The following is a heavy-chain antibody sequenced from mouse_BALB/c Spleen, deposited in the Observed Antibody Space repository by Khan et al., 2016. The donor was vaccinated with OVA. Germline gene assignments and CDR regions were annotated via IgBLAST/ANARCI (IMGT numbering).Heavy chain of an antibody. J-gene: IGHJ3*02. V-gene: IGHV3-8*02. CDR1: GDSITTGY. D-gene: IGHD2-14*01. CDR2: IIYTGYT. Sequence: EVQLQESGPSLVKPSQTLSLTCSVTGDSITTGYWNWIRTFPGNKLEYMGYIIYTGYTYYNPSLKSRISITRHTSHNKYSLQLNSVTDEDTATYSRALSPYRYAFGYWGQGTLVTVSA. CDR3: ALSPYRYAFGY.